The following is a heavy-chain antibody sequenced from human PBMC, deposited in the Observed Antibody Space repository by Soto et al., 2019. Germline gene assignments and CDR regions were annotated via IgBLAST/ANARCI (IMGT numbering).Heavy chain of an antibody. CDR3: ARGDYAKAFDI. V-gene: IGHV4-34*01. CDR1: GGSFSGYY. Sequence: SETLSLTCAVYGGSFSGYYWSWIRQPPGKGLEWIGEINHSGSTNYNPSLKSRVTISVDTSKNQFSLKLTSVTAVDTAVYYCARGDYAKAFDIWGQGTTVTVSS. CDR2: INHSGST. J-gene: IGHJ3*02. D-gene: IGHD2-2*01.